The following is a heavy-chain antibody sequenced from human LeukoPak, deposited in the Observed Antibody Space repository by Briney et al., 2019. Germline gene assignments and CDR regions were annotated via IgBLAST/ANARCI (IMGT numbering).Heavy chain of an antibody. V-gene: IGHV3-7*01. CDR3: ATAVSVAGDS. J-gene: IGHJ5*01. CDR1: GFTFSTKW. D-gene: IGHD6-19*01. Sequence: GGSLTLSCAASGFTFSTKWMSWFRQAPGKGLEWVAHIKPDGSETYHVDSVKGRFTISRDNAKNSLYLQMNSLIAEDTAVYYCATAVSVAGDSWGQGTLVTVTS. CDR2: IKPDGSET.